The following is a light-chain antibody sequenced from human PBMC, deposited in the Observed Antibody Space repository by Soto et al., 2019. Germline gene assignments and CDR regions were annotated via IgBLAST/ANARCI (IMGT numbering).Light chain of an antibody. Sequence: SVLTQPASVSGSPGQSITISCTGTTSDIGGYNFVSWYQQHPGKAPKLLIYDVRNRPSGVSNRFSGSKSGNTASLTISGLQAEDEADYYCNSYRTISTYVFGSGTKLTVL. CDR1: TSDIGGYNF. J-gene: IGLJ1*01. V-gene: IGLV2-14*01. CDR3: NSYRTISTYV. CDR2: DVR.